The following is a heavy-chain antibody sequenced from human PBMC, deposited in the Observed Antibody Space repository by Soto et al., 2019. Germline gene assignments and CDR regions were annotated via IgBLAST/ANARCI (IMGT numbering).Heavy chain of an antibody. J-gene: IGHJ5*02. CDR3: ARDQLEGNWFDP. CDR1: GGSISSGVYS. D-gene: IGHD1-1*01. CDR2: IYHSGST. V-gene: IGHV4-30-2*01. Sequence: SETLSLTCAVSGGSISSGVYSWNWIRQPPGKGLEWIGYIYHSGSTLYNPSLKSRVTISIDKSKNQFSLKLSSVTAADTAVYYCARDQLEGNWFDPWGQGTLVTVSS.